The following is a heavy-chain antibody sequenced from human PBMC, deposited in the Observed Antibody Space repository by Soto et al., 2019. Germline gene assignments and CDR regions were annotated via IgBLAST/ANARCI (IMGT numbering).Heavy chain of an antibody. Sequence: SETLSLTCTVSGGSISSGGYYWSWIRQHPGKGLEWIGYIYYSGSTYYNPSLKSRVTISVDTSKNQFSLKLSSVTAADTAVYYCARALRITTLFDYWGQGTLVTVSS. J-gene: IGHJ4*02. CDR3: ARALRITTLFDY. CDR1: GGSISSGGYY. D-gene: IGHD3-10*01. CDR2: IYYSGST. V-gene: IGHV4-31*03.